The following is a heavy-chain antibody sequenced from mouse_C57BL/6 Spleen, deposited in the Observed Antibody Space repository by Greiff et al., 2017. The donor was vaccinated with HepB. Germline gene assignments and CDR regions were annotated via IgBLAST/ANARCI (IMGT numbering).Heavy chain of an antibody. J-gene: IGHJ2*01. V-gene: IGHV1-64*01. D-gene: IGHD1-2*01. CDR3: ARSELRHYFDD. Sequence: QVQLQQPGAELVKPGASVKLSCKASGYTFTSYWMHWVKQRPGQGLEWIGMIHPNSGSTNYNEKFKSKATLTVDKSSSTAYMQLSSLTSEDSAVYYCARSELRHYFDDWGQGTTLTVSS. CDR1: GYTFTSYW. CDR2: IHPNSGST.